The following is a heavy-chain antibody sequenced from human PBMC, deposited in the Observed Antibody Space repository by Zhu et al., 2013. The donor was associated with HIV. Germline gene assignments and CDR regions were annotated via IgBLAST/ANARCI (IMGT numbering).Heavy chain of an antibody. D-gene: IGHD2-2*01. Sequence: QVQLEQSGTEVAEAWGRQSKVSCKTSGYRFTSYYIHWVRQAPGQGLEWMGWINPNTGGATSAQKFQGRVSVTRDKSISTVYMEVTGLTSDDTAVYYCARVDCRTTSCFNMLPYYGIDVWGQGTTVIVSS. J-gene: IGHJ6*01. V-gene: IGHV1-2*02. CDR1: GYRFTSYY. CDR3: ARVDCRTTSCFNMLPYYGIDV. CDR2: INPNTGGA.